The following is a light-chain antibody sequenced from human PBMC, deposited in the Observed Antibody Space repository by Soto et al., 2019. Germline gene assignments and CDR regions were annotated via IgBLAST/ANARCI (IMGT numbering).Light chain of an antibody. V-gene: IGKV3D-15*01. J-gene: IGKJ5*01. Sequence: ETVMTQSPATLSVSPGERATLSCRASQSVSSKLAWYQQKPGQAPRLLIYGASSRATGIPDRFSGSGSGTEFTLTISSLQSEDFAVYYCQQYNNWTPITFGQGTRLEIK. CDR1: QSVSSK. CDR3: QQYNNWTPIT. CDR2: GAS.